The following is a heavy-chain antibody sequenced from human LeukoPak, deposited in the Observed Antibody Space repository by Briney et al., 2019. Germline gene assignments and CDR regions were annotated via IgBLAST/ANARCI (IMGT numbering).Heavy chain of an antibody. CDR1: GGTFSSYA. CDR3: ARVLGYCSGGSCNYYFDY. Sequence: SVKVSCKASGGTFSSYAISWVRQAPGQGLEWMGRIIPIFGTANYAQKFQGRVTITTDESTSTDYMELSSLRSEDTAMYYCARVLGYCSGGSCNYYFDYWGQGTLVTVSS. J-gene: IGHJ4*02. V-gene: IGHV1-69*05. D-gene: IGHD2-15*01. CDR2: IIPIFGTA.